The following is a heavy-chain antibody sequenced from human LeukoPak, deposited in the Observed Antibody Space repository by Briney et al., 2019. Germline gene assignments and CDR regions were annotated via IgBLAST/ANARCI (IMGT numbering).Heavy chain of an antibody. D-gene: IGHD3-9*01. CDR3: ARVIGHYDILTGEYLFGVFDY. J-gene: IGHJ4*02. CDR2: IYATGST. CDR1: GGSISSYY. V-gene: IGHV4-4*09. Sequence: SETLSLTCTVSGGSISSYYWSWIRQPPGKGLEWIGYIYATGSTNYNPFLKSRVTISVDTSKNQFSLKLSSVSAADTAVYYCARVIGHYDILTGEYLFGVFDYWGQGTLVTVSS.